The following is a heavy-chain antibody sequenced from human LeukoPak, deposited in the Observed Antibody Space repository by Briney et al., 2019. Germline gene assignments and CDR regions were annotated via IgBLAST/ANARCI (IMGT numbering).Heavy chain of an antibody. CDR2: INPSGGST. J-gene: IGHJ5*02. CDR3: ARDMYLPPMVREHWFDP. V-gene: IGHV1-46*03. D-gene: IGHD3-10*01. Sequence: ASVKVSCKASGYTFTSYYMHWVRQAPGQGLEWMGIINPSGGSTSYAQKFQGRVTMTRDTSTSTVYMELSSLRSEDTAVYYCARDMYLPPMVREHWFDPWGQGTLVTVSS. CDR1: GYTFTSYY.